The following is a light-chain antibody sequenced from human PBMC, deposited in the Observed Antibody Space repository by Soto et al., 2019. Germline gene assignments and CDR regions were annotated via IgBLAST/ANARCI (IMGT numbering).Light chain of an antibody. J-gene: IGLJ1*01. CDR2: EVS. CDR1: SSDVGSYNL. Sequence: QSVLTQPASVSGSPGQSSTISCTGTSSDVGSYNLVSWYQQHPGKAPKLMIYEVSKRPSGVSNRFSGSKSGNTASLTISGLQAEDEADYYCCSYAGSSTLVFGTGTKSPS. CDR3: CSYAGSSTLV. V-gene: IGLV2-23*02.